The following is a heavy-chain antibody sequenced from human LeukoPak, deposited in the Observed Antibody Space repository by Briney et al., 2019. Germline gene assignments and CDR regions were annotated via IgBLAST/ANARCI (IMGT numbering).Heavy chain of an antibody. CDR3: VKDDSYYYDSSGYPH. CDR2: ISSNGGST. D-gene: IGHD3-22*01. V-gene: IGHV3-64D*09. CDR1: GFTFSTYF. Sequence: GGSLRLSCSASGFTFSTYFMHWVRQAPGKGLEYVSAISSNGGSTYFADSVKGRFTISRDNSKNTLYLQMSSLRAEDTAVYHCVKDDSYYYDSSGYPHWGQGTLVTVSS. J-gene: IGHJ4*02.